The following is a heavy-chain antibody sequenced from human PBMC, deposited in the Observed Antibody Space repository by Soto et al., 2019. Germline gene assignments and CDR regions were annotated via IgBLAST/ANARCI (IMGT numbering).Heavy chain of an antibody. CDR3: AKEMVRGVIAPDY. Sequence: PGGSLRLSCAASGFTFSSYGVHWVRQAPGKGLEWVAVISYDGSNKYYADSVKGRFTISRDNSKNTLYLQMNSLRAEDTAVYYCAKEMVRGVIAPDYWGKGTLVT. D-gene: IGHD3-10*01. CDR1: GFTFSSYG. V-gene: IGHV3-30*18. CDR2: ISYDGSNK. J-gene: IGHJ4*02.